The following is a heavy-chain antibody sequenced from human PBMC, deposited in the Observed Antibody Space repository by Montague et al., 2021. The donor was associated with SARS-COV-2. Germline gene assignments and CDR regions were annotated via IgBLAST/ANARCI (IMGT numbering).Heavy chain of an antibody. V-gene: IGHV4-34*01. CDR2: INHSGST. J-gene: IGHJ4*02. Sequence: SETLSLTCAVYGGSFSGYCWSWIRQPPGKGLEWIGEINHSGSTKYNPSLKSRVTISVDTSKNQFSLKLSSVTAADTAVYYCARADFWSGYLYFDYWGQGTLVTVSS. CDR3: ARADFWSGYLYFDY. D-gene: IGHD3-3*01. CDR1: GGSFSGYC.